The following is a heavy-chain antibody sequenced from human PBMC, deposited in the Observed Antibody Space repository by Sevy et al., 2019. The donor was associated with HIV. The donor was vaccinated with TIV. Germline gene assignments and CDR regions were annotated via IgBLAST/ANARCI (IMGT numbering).Heavy chain of an antibody. Sequence: GGSLRLSCAASGFTFNNYWMSWVRQAPERGREWVANIKQEGSEKYNGDSVKGRFTISRDNAKNTMYLQMNSLRAEDTAVYYCAREREGYERGGYYFEYWGQGTLVTVSS. J-gene: IGHJ4*02. CDR2: IKQEGSEK. CDR3: AREREGYERGGYYFEY. CDR1: GFTFNNYW. D-gene: IGHD6-13*01. V-gene: IGHV3-7*01.